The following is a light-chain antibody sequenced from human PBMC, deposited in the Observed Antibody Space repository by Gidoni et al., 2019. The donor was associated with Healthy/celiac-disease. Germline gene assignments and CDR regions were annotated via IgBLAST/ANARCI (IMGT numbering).Light chain of an antibody. CDR2: GAS. V-gene: IGKV3-20*01. J-gene: IGKJ3*01. CDR1: QSVSSSY. Sequence: EIVLTQSSGTLSLSPGERATLPCRASQSVSSSYLAWYQQKPGQAPRLLIYGASSRATGIPDRFSGSGSGTDFTLTISRLEPEDFAVYYCQQYGSSPFTFGPGTKVEIK. CDR3: QQYGSSPFT.